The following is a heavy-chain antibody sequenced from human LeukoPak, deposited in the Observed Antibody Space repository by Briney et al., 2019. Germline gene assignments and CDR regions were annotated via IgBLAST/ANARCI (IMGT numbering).Heavy chain of an antibody. CDR3: ARGDYGDYYFDY. D-gene: IGHD4-17*01. J-gene: IGHJ4*02. CDR1: GGTSSSYA. Sequence: SVKVSCKASGGTSSSYAISWVRQAPGQGLEWMGGIIPIFGTANYAQKFQGRVTITTDESTSTAYMELSSLRSEDTAVYYCARGDYGDYYFDYWGQGTLVTVSS. CDR2: IIPIFGTA. V-gene: IGHV1-69*05.